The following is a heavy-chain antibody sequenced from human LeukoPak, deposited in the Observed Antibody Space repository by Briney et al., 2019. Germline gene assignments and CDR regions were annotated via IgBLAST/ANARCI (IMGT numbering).Heavy chain of an antibody. Sequence: ASVKVSCKASGYTFTSYYMHWVRQAPGQGLEWMGIINPSGGSTSYAQKSQGRVTMTRDTSTSTVYMELSSLRSEDTAVYYCARVTEWELLLDYWGQGTLVTVSS. CDR2: INPSGGST. CDR3: ARVTEWELLLDY. D-gene: IGHD1-26*01. V-gene: IGHV1-46*03. CDR1: GYTFTSYY. J-gene: IGHJ4*02.